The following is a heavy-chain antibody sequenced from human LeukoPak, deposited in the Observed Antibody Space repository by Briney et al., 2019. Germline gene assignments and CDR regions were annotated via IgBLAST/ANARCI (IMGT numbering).Heavy chain of an antibody. Sequence: PSETLSLTCTVSGGSISSSSYYWGWIRQPPGKGLEWIGSIYYSGRTYYNPSLKSRVTISVDTSKKQFSLKLSSVTAADTAVYYCARDRGFCSGGSCYRWFDPWGQGTLVAVSS. CDR1: GGSISSSSYY. CDR3: ARDRGFCSGGSCYRWFDP. V-gene: IGHV4-39*07. CDR2: IYYSGRT. D-gene: IGHD2-15*01. J-gene: IGHJ5*02.